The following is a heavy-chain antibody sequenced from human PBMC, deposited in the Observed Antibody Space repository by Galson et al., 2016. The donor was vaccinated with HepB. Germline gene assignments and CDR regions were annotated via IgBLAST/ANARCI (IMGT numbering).Heavy chain of an antibody. J-gene: IGHJ4*02. Sequence: SLRLSCAASGFTFSSYDMHWVRQAPGKGLEWVSSITSGFSFIYYADSVKGRFTISRDNAENSLYLQMNSLRDEDTAVYYCVRSYGDYGFGPDYWGQGTVVTVSS. CDR2: ITSGFSFI. V-gene: IGHV3-21*01. CDR3: VRSYGDYGFGPDY. CDR1: GFTFSSYD. D-gene: IGHD4-17*01.